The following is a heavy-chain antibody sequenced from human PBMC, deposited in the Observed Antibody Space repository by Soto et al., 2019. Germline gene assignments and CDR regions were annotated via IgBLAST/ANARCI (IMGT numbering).Heavy chain of an antibody. V-gene: IGHV3-30*18. J-gene: IGHJ5*02. CDR3: AKDPKCCTIGSHFLDNWFDP. CDR1: GFTFSNYG. D-gene: IGHD2-8*01. CDR2: ISYDGSHQ. Sequence: GGSLRLSCVASGFTFSNYGMHWVRQTPGKGLEWVAVISYDGSHQFYTDSVKGRFTISRDNSKNTLYLQMNSLKTEDTAMYYCAKDPKCCTIGSHFLDNWFDPWGQGTLVTVSS.